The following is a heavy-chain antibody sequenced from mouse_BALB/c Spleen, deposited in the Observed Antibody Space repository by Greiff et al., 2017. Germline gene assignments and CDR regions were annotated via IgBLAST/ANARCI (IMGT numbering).Heavy chain of an antibody. V-gene: IGHV1-5*01. D-gene: IGHD2-10*02. CDR3: TKGYGLYYYAMDY. J-gene: IGHJ4*01. CDR2: IYPGNSDT. CDR1: GYSFTSYW. Sequence: EVQLQQSGTVLARPGASVKMSCKASGYSFTSYWMHWVKQRPGQGLEWIGAIYPGNSDTSYNQKFKGKAKLTAVTSASTAYMELSSLTNEDSAVYYCTKGYGLYYYAMDYWGQGTSVTVSS.